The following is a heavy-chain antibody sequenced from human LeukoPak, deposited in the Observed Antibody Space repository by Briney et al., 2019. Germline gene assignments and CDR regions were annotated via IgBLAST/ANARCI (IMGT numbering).Heavy chain of an antibody. D-gene: IGHD2-8*01. J-gene: IGHJ4*02. CDR1: GGSISSYC. CDR3: AREGPGVCYFDY. CDR2: IYYSGST. Sequence: SETLSLTCTVSGGSISSYCWSWIRQPPGKGLEWIGYIYYSGSTNYNPSLKSRVTISVDTSKNQFSLKLSSVTAADTAVYYCAREGPGVCYFDYWGQGTLVTVSS. V-gene: IGHV4-59*01.